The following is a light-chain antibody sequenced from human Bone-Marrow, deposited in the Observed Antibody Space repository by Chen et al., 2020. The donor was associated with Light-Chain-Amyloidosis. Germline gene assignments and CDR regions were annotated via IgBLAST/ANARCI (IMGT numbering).Light chain of an antibody. CDR1: SGDVGTYNY. CDR3: SSFTSSSSYV. J-gene: IGLJ1*01. V-gene: IGLV2-14*01. CDR2: AVS. Sequence: QSALTQPASVSGSPGQSLTISGTGTSGDVGTYNYVSWYQQHPGKAPKVMIYAVSTRPSGVSNRFSGSKSGNTASLTISGLQAEDEADYYCSSFTSSSSYVFGPGTKVTVL.